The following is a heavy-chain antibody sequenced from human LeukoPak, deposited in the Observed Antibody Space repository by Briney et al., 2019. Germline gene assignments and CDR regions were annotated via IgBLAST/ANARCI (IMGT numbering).Heavy chain of an antibody. CDR3: AKRATSSTIFYYLDD. D-gene: IGHD3-10*02. V-gene: IGHV3-23*01. CDR2: TGSSGGIT. J-gene: IGHJ4*02. CDR1: GFPFSNFA. Sequence: PGGSLRLSCAASGFPFSNFAMTLVRRAPGKGLEWVSTTGSSGGITYYADSEKGRFTISRDNSKNTLYLQINSLRAEDTAVYYCAKRATSSTIFYYLDDWGQGTLVTVSS.